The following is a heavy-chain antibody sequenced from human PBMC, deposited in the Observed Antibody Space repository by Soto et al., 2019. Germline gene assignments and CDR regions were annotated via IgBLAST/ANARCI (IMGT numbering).Heavy chain of an antibody. Sequence: PGGSLRLSCAASGFTFSSYAMSWVRQAPGKGLEWVSGISGSGGATYQADSVKGRFTISRDNSKNTVYLQMNSLRAEDTAVYYCARLYYGMDVWGQGTRVTVPS. CDR3: ARLYYGMDV. J-gene: IGHJ6*02. CDR2: ISGSGGAT. CDR1: GFTFSSYA. D-gene: IGHD3-16*01. V-gene: IGHV3-23*01.